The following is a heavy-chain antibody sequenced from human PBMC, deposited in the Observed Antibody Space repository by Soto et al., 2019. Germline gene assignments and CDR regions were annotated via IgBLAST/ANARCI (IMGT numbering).Heavy chain of an antibody. CDR1: GFTFSSYG. CDR2: ISYDGSNK. CDR3: AKDLSISTYYYGSGSPTDY. V-gene: IGHV3-30*18. J-gene: IGHJ4*02. D-gene: IGHD3-10*01. Sequence: QVQLVESGGGVVQPGRSLRLSCAASGFTFSSYGMHWVRQAPGKGLEWVAVISYDGSNKYYADSVKGRLTISRDNSKNTLYLQMNSLRAEDTAVYYCAKDLSISTYYYGSGSPTDYWGQGTLVTVSS.